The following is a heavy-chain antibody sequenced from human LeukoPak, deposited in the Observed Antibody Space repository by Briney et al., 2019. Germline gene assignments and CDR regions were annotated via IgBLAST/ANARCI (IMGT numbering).Heavy chain of an antibody. Sequence: GGSLRLSCAASGLTFSSYSMNWVRQAPGKGLEWISSISSSSSYIYYADSVKGRFTISRDNAKNSLYLQMNSLRAEDSAVYCCARQSPRFYSGSRNGFDYWGQGTLVTVSP. CDR1: GLTFSSYS. J-gene: IGHJ4*02. D-gene: IGHD1-26*01. CDR2: ISSSSSYI. V-gene: IGHV3-21*01. CDR3: ARQSPRFYSGSRNGFDY.